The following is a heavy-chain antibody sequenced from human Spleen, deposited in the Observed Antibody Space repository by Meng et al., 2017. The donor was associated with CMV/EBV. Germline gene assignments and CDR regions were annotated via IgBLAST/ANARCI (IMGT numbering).Heavy chain of an antibody. CDR3: ARDWVLGCSSTSCYAFHYYYGMDV. CDR1: GGSISSSTYY. V-gene: IGHV4-39*02. J-gene: IGHJ6*02. D-gene: IGHD2-2*01. Sequence: SETLSLTCTVSGGSISSSTYYWGWIRQPPGKGLEWIGSIYYSGSTYYNPSLKSRVTISVDTSKNQSSLKLSSVTAADTAVYYCARDWVLGCSSTSCYAFHYYYGMDVWGQGTTVTVSS. CDR2: IYYSGST.